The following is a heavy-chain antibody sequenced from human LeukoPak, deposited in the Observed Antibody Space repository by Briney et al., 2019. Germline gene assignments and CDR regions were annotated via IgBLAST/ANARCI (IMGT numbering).Heavy chain of an antibody. J-gene: IGHJ4*02. Sequence: GASVKVSCKASGYTFTSYDINWVRQATGQGLEWMGWMNPNSGNTGYAQKFQGRVTMTRNTSIGTAYMELSSLRSEDTAVYYCARAAWETTVTSGYWGQGTLVTVSS. V-gene: IGHV1-8*01. D-gene: IGHD4-17*01. CDR3: ARAAWETTVTSGY. CDR2: MNPNSGNT. CDR1: GYTFTSYD.